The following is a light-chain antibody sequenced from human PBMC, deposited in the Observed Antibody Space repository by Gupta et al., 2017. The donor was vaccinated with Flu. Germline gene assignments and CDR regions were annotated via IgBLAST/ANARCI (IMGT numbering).Light chain of an antibody. CDR2: STS. V-gene: IGKV1-17*01. CDR3: LQHNDSPTT. CDR1: QGIGNS. Sequence: DIQMTQSPSSLSASVGDRVTITCRASQGIGNSLSWYQHKPGKPPKSLIYSTSNLQSGVSSRFSGSGSGTDFTLAINSLQPEDSATYCCLQHNDSPTTFGQGTKVEI. J-gene: IGKJ1*01.